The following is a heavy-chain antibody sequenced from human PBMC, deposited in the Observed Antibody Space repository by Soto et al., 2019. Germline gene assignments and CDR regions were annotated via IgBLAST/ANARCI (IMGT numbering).Heavy chain of an antibody. D-gene: IGHD3-22*01. CDR2: MNPNSGNT. CDR3: ARGKSGYLTFDY. V-gene: IGHV1-8*01. CDR1: GYTFTSYD. J-gene: IGHJ4*02. Sequence: ASVKVSCKASGYTFTSYDINWVRQATGQGLEWMGWMNPNSGNTGYAQKFQGRVTMTRNTSISTAYMELSSLRVEDTAVYYCARGKSGYLTFDYWGQGTLVTVSS.